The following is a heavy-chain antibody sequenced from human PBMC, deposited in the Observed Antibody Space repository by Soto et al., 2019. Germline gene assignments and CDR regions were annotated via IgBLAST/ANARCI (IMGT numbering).Heavy chain of an antibody. V-gene: IGHV1-69*06. J-gene: IGHJ6*02. Sequence: QVQLVQSGAEVKKPGSSVKVSCKASGGTFSSYAISWVRQAPGQGLEWMGGIIPIFGTANYAQKFQGRVTITADKSTSTAYMELSRLRSEETAVYYCARVKGYDFWSGPPNYYYGMDVWGQGTKVTVSS. CDR1: GGTFSSYA. CDR3: ARVKGYDFWSGPPNYYYGMDV. D-gene: IGHD3-3*01. CDR2: IIPIFGTA.